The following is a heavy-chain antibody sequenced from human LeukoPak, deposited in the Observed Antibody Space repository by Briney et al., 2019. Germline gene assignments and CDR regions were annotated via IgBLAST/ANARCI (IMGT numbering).Heavy chain of an antibody. V-gene: IGHV4-59*01. CDR3: ARAQRASSGWYLFADAFDI. D-gene: IGHD6-19*01. Sequence: PSETLSLTYTVSGGSISSYYWSWIRQPPGKGLEWIGYIYYSGSTNYNPSLKSRVTISVDTSKNQFSLKLSSVTAADTAVYYCARAQRASSGWYLFADAFDIWGQGTMVTVSS. CDR2: IYYSGST. J-gene: IGHJ3*02. CDR1: GGSISSYY.